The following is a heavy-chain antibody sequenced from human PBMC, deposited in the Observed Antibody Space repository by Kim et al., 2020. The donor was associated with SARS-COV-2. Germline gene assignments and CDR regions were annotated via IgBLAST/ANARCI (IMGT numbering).Heavy chain of an antibody. J-gene: IGHJ4*02. V-gene: IGHV3-23*01. D-gene: IGHD6-19*01. CDR2: T. Sequence: TGYADSVKGRFTISRDDSKNTVDLQMNSLRAEDTAVYYCAKGYNSVWFFDYWGQGALITVSS. CDR3: AKGYNSVWFFDY.